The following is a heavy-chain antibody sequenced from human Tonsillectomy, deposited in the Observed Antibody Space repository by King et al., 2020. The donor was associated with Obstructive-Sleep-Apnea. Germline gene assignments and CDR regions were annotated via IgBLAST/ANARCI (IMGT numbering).Heavy chain of an antibody. CDR2: ISSSTSTI. Sequence: VQLVESGGGLVQPGGSLRLSCAASGFTFSSYSMNWVRQAPGKGLEWVSYISSSTSTIYNADSVKGRFTISSDNAKNSLYLQMNSLRAEDTAVYYCARGYSSSSVIGYWGQGTLVTVSS. V-gene: IGHV3-48*04. CDR3: ARGYSSSSVIGY. D-gene: IGHD6-6*01. CDR1: GFTFSSYS. J-gene: IGHJ4*02.